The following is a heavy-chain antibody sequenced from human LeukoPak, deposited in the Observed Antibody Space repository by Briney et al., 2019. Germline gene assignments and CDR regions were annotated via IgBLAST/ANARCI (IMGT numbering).Heavy chain of an antibody. Sequence: PSETLSLTCTVSGGSISSSSYYWGWIRQPPGKGLEWIGSIYYSGSTYYNPSLKSRVTISVDTSKNQFSLKLSSVTAADTAVYYCARPGGAGDFDYWGQGTLVTVSS. CDR1: GGSISSSSYY. V-gene: IGHV4-39*01. J-gene: IGHJ4*02. CDR2: IYYSGST. D-gene: IGHD3-16*01. CDR3: ARPGGAGDFDY.